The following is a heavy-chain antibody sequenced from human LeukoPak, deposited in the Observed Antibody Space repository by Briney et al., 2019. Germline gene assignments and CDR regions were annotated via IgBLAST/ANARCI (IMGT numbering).Heavy chain of an antibody. Sequence: SVKVSCKASGGTFSSYVITWVRQAPGQGLEWMGGIIPMFGTADYAQKFQGRVTITADESTSTAYMQLSSLRSEDTAVYYCARHVVVITYGYFDYWGQGTRVTVSS. CDR1: GGTFSSYV. CDR3: ARHVVVITYGYFDY. V-gene: IGHV1-69*13. CDR2: IIPMFGTA. D-gene: IGHD3-22*01. J-gene: IGHJ4*02.